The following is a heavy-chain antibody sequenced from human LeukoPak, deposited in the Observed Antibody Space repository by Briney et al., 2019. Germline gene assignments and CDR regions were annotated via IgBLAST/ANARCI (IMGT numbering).Heavy chain of an antibody. CDR3: ARIDNYDFWGGFDY. CDR2: IYYSGST. J-gene: IGHJ4*02. V-gene: IGHV4-30-4*01. D-gene: IGHD3-3*01. CDR1: GGSISSGDYY. Sequence: SETLSLTCTVSGGSISSGDYYWSWIRQPPGKGLEWIGYIYYSGSTYYNPSLKSRVTISVDTSKNQFSLKLSSVTAADTAVYYCARIDNYDFWGGFDYGGQGTLVTVSS.